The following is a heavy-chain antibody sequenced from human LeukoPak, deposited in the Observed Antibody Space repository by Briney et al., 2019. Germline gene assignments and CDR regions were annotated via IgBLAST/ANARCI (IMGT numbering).Heavy chain of an antibody. Sequence: SGPALVKPTQTLTLTCTFSGFSLRTSGMRVSWIRQPPGKALEWLALIDWDDDKFYSTSLKTRLTISKDTSKNQVVLTMTNMDPVDTATYYCARMSRLDSSNWFDPWGQGTLVTVSS. J-gene: IGHJ5*02. CDR2: IDWDDDK. D-gene: IGHD2-21*01. CDR3: ARMSRLDSSNWFDP. V-gene: IGHV2-70*04. CDR1: GFSLRTSGMR.